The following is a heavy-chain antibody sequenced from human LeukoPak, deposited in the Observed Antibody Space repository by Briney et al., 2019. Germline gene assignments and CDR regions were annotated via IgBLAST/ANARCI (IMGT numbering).Heavy chain of an antibody. CDR2: IYHSGST. CDR3: ARGTL. D-gene: IGHD1-14*01. Sequence: SETLSLTCTVSGYSISSGYCWGWIRPPPGKGLEWIGSIYHSGSTYYNPSLKSRVTISVDTSKNQFSLKLSSVTAADTAVYYCARGTLWGQGTLVTVSS. CDR1: GYSISSGYC. J-gene: IGHJ4*02. V-gene: IGHV4-38-2*02.